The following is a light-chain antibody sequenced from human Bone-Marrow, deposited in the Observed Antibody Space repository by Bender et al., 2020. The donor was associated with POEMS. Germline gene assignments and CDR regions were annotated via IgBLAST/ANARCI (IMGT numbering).Light chain of an antibody. Sequence: SYELTQPPSMSVSPGQTATITCSSDALARQFAYWYQQRPGQAPVLVVYDDTERPSGIPGRFFGSNSGDTATLTVSRVEAGDEADYYCQVWDRDHVYVFGPGTQVTVL. CDR2: DDT. CDR1: ALARQF. J-gene: IGLJ1*01. V-gene: IGLV3-21*02. CDR3: QVWDRDHVYV.